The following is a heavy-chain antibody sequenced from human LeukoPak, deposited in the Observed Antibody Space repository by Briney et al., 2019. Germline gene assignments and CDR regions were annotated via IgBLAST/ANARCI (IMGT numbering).Heavy chain of an antibody. CDR1: EFSVGSNY. V-gene: IGHV3-66*01. CDR3: ARDHSQYTYGSFYYYYYMDV. D-gene: IGHD5-18*01. CDR2: IYSGGST. Sequence: GGSLRPSCAASEFSVGSNYMTWVRQAPGKGLEWVSLIYSGGSTYYADSVKGRFTISRDNSKNTLYLQMNSLRAEDTAVYYCARDHSQYTYGSFYYYYYMDVWGKGTTVTISS. J-gene: IGHJ6*03.